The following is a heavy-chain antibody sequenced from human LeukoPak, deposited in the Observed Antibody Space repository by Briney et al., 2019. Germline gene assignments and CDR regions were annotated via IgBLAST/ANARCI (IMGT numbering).Heavy chain of an antibody. Sequence: SETLSLTCTVSGGSISSYYWSWIRQPPGKGLEWIGYIYYGGSTNYNPSLKSRVTISVDTSKNQFSLKLSSVTAADTAVYYCARLPGDFDYWGQGTLVTVSS. CDR2: IYYGGST. CDR3: ARLPGDFDY. CDR1: GGSISSYY. J-gene: IGHJ4*02. D-gene: IGHD3-10*01. V-gene: IGHV4-59*08.